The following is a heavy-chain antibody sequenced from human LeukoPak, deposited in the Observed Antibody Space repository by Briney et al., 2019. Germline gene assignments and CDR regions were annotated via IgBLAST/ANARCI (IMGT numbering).Heavy chain of an antibody. J-gene: IGHJ4*02. D-gene: IGHD6-13*01. CDR1: GFTFSTYW. V-gene: IGHV3-7*02. Sequence: PGGSLRLSCVASGFTFSTYWMSWVRQAPGKGLEWVANIKQDGSEKYYVDSVKGRFTISRDNAKNSLYLQMNSLRAEDTAVYYCARGPYSSNWYVDYWGQGTLVTVDS. CDR2: IKQDGSEK. CDR3: ARGPYSSNWYVDY.